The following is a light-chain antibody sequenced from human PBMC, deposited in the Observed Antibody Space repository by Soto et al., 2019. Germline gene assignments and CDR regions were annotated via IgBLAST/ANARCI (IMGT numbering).Light chain of an antibody. V-gene: IGKV1-5*01. Sequence: DIQMTQSPSTLSASVEERDTITCRASQSISSWFAWYQQKPGKAPKLLIYDASSLESGVPSRFSGSGSGTEFTLTISSLQPDDFATYYCQQYNSYWTFGQGTKVYIK. CDR2: DAS. CDR3: QQYNSYWT. J-gene: IGKJ1*01. CDR1: QSISSW.